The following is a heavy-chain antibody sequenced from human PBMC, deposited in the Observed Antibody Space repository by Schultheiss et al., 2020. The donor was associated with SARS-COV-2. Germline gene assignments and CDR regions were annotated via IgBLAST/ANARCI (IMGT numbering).Heavy chain of an antibody. CDR1: GFTFSSYD. D-gene: IGHD3-10*01. CDR3: ATGRGGSPDY. CDR2: ISGSGGST. V-gene: IGHV3-23*01. Sequence: GESLKISCAASGFTFSSYDMHWVRQAPGKGLEWVSAISGSGGSTYYADSVKGRFTISRDNSKNTLYLQMNSLRAEDTAVYYCATGRGGSPDYWGQGTLVTVSS. J-gene: IGHJ4*02.